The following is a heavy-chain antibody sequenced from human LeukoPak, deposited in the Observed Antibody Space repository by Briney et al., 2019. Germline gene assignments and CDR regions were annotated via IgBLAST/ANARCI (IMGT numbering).Heavy chain of an antibody. CDR3: AKDMRGQWELRMGAFDI. D-gene: IGHD1-26*01. CDR2: ISWNSGSI. J-gene: IGHJ3*02. Sequence: PGGSLRLSCAASGFTFDDYAMPWVRHAPGKGLEWVSGISWNSGSIGYADSVKGRFTISRDNAKNSLYLQMNSLGAEDTALYYCAKDMRGQWELRMGAFDIWGQGTMVTVSS. CDR1: GFTFDDYA. V-gene: IGHV3-9*01.